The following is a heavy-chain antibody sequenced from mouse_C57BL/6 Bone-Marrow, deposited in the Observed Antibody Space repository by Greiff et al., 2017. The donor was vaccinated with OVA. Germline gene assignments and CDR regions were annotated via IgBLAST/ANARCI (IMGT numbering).Heavy chain of an antibody. V-gene: IGHV6-3*01. Sequence: EVKLMESGGGLVQPGGSMKLSCVASGFTFSNYWMNWVRQSPEQGLEWVAQIRSKSDNYASHYEEAVKGRFTISRDESKSSVYLQMNNLRAEDTGIYYCTGWRAYWGQGTLVTVSA. CDR3: TGWRAY. J-gene: IGHJ3*01. CDR1: GFTFSNYW. CDR2: IRSKSDNYAS.